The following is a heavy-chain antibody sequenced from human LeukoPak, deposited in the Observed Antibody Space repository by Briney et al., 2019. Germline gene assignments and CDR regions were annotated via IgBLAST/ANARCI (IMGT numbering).Heavy chain of an antibody. CDR2: ISSSSSYI. CDR1: GFTFSSYS. D-gene: IGHD3-10*01. CDR3: ARDRLLYGMDV. V-gene: IGHV3-21*01. J-gene: IGHJ6*02. Sequence: GGSLRLSCAASGFTFSSYSMYWVRQAPGKGLEWVSSISSSSSYIYYADSVKGRFTISRDNVKNSLYLQMNSLRAEDTAVYYCARDRLLYGMDVRGQGTTVTVSS.